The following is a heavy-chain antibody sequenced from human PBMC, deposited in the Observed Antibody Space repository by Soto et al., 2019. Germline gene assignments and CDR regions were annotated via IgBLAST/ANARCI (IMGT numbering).Heavy chain of an antibody. V-gene: IGHV1-2*04. CDR3: ARDAHHHFRIVGATRGLYYFDY. Sequence: ASVKVSCKASGYTFTGYYMHWVRQAPGQGLEWMGWINPNSGGTNYAQKFQGWVTMTRDTSISTAYMELSRLRSDDTAVYYCARDAHHHFRIVGATRGLYYFDYWGQGTLVTVSS. J-gene: IGHJ4*02. D-gene: IGHD1-26*01. CDR2: INPNSGGT. CDR1: GYTFTGYY.